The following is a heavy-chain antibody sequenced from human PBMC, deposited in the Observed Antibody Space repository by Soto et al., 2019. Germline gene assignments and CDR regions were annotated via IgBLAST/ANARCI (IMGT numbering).Heavy chain of an antibody. CDR1: GGSISSGGYY. CDR3: ARDGTMISEAFDI. J-gene: IGHJ3*02. CDR2: IYYSGST. D-gene: IGHD3-22*01. Sequence: NTSETLSLTCTVSGGSISSGGYYWSWIRQHPGKGLEWIGYIYYSGSTYYNPSLKSRVTISVDTSKNQFSLKLSSVTAADTAVYYCARDGTMISEAFDIWGQGTMVTVSS. V-gene: IGHV4-31*03.